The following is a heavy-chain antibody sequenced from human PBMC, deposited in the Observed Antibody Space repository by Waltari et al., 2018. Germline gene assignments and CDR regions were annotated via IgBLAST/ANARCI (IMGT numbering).Heavy chain of an antibody. CDR1: GGTFSSYA. V-gene: IGHV3-23*04. D-gene: IGHD3-3*01. J-gene: IGHJ4*02. CDR3: AKGVTIFGVVMGPHDY. CDR2: ISGSGGST. Sequence: VQLVQSGAEVKKPGSSVKVSCKASGGTFSSYAISWVRQAPGKGLEWVSAISGSGGSTYYADSVKGRFTISRDNSKNTLYLQMNSLRAEDTAVYYCAKGVTIFGVVMGPHDYWGQGTLVTVSS.